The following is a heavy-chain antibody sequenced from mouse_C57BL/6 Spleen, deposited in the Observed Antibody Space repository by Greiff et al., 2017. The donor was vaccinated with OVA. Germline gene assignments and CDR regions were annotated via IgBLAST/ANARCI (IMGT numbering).Heavy chain of an antibody. CDR2: IDPSDSYT. J-gene: IGHJ2*01. D-gene: IGHD2-1*01. Sequence: QVQLQQPGAELVKPGASVKLSCKASGYTFTSYWMQWVKQRPGQGLEWIGEIDPSDSYTNYNQKFKGKATLTVDTSSSTAYMQLSSLTSEDSSGYYCARRGNYLYYFDYWGQGTTLTVSS. V-gene: IGHV1-50*01. CDR1: GYTFTSYW. CDR3: ARRGNYLYYFDY.